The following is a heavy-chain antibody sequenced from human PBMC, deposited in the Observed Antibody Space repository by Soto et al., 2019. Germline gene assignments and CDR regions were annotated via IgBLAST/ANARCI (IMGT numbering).Heavy chain of an antibody. CDR2: INLTTNT. V-gene: IGHV4-34*02. CDR1: GGPFNDYY. J-gene: IGHJ6*03. Sequence: QVQLQQWGAGLLRPSETLSLTCAVYGGPFNDYYWTWVRQPPGKGLEPNGEINLTTNTPYNPPLKSRVTVSVDTSKNQFALRLTSVTAADTALYYCARGEWMIRGADYYYYMDVWGKGTTVTVSS. D-gene: IGHD3-10*01. CDR3: ARGEWMIRGADYYYYMDV.